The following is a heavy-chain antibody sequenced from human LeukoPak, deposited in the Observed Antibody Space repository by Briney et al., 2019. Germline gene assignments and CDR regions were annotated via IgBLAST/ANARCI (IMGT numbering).Heavy chain of an antibody. CDR3: ARGVGGPPGYSGYDYDAFDI. Sequence: ASVKVSCKASGYTFTNYGISWVRQAPGQGLEWMGWISAYNGNTNYAQKLQGRVTMTTDTSTSTAYMELRSLRSDDTAVYYCARGVGGPPGYSGYDYDAFDIWDQGTMVTVSS. CDR2: ISAYNGNT. J-gene: IGHJ3*02. V-gene: IGHV1-18*01. CDR1: GYTFTNYG. D-gene: IGHD5-12*01.